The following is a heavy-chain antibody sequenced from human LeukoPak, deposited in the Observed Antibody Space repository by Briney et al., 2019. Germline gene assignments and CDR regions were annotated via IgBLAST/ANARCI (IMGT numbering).Heavy chain of an antibody. J-gene: IGHJ6*03. Sequence: PGRSLRLSCAASGLTFSSYAMSWVRQAPGKGLEGVSALSGSGDSKYCADSAKHRFTISRDNSKSSLYVQMHSRRDEDTAVYYCAKADSSGYYEDGYYMDVWGKGTTVTVSS. D-gene: IGHD3-22*01. V-gene: IGHV3-23*01. CDR3: AKADSSGYYEDGYYMDV. CDR1: GLTFSSYA. CDR2: LSGSGDSK.